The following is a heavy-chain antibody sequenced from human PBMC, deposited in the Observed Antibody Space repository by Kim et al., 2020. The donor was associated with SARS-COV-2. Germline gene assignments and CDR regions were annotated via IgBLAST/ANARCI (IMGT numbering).Heavy chain of an antibody. Sequence: GGSLRLSCAASGFTFSSNYMSWVRQAPGKGLEWVSVIYSGGSTYYADSVTGRFTISRHNSKNTLYLQKNSMRAEHTAVYYCACRGITGTTGRFYYYMDVWGHGTPVIVSS. D-gene: IGHD1-7*01. CDR2: IYSGGST. CDR1: GFTFSSNY. J-gene: IGHJ6*03. CDR3: ACRGITGTTGRFYYYMDV. V-gene: IGHV3-53*01.